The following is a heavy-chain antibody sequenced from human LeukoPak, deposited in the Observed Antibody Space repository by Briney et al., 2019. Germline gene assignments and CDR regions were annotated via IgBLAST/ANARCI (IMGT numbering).Heavy chain of an antibody. CDR2: INHSGST. V-gene: IGHV4-38-2*02. J-gene: IGHJ4*02. CDR1: GYSISSGYY. CDR3: ARVCSSGRCCDQ. D-gene: IGHD2-15*01. Sequence: SETLSLTCSVSGYSISSGYYWAWMRQPPGKGLEWIGSINHSGSTYYNPSLKSRVTVSVDTSKNQFSLRLSSVTAADAAVYYWARVCSSGRCCDQWGQGTLVTVSS.